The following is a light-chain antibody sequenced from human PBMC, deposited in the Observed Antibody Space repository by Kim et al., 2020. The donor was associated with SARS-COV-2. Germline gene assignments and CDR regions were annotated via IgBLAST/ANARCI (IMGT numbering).Light chain of an antibody. CDR2: GAS. CDR1: QSVSSSY. Sequence: SLAPGERATLSCRASQSVSSSYLAWYQQKPGQAPRLLIYGASSRATGIPDRFSGSGSGTDFTLTISRPEPEDFAVYYCQQYGSSYTFGQGTKLEI. CDR3: QQYGSSYT. J-gene: IGKJ2*01. V-gene: IGKV3-20*01.